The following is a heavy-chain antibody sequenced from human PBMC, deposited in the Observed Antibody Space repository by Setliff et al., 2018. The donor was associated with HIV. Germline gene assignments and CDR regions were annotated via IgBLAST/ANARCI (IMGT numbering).Heavy chain of an antibody. CDR2: IYSTGST. V-gene: IGHV4-59*01. Sequence: SETLSLTCTVSGGSISSYYWSWIRQPPGKGLEWIGYIYSTGSTNYNPSLKSRVTISVDTSKNQFSLQLSSVTAADTAVYYCARVQWDLLYVPDAFDIWGQGIMVTVSS. D-gene: IGHD1-26*01. J-gene: IGHJ3*02. CDR3: ARVQWDLLYVPDAFDI. CDR1: GGSISSYY.